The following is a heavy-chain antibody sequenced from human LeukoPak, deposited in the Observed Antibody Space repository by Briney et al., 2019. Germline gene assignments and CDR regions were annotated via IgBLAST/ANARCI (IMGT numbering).Heavy chain of an antibody. V-gene: IGHV1-18*01. CDR2: ISAYNGNT. CDR1: GYTFTSYG. CDR3: ARGPGYYDSSGYYYYYYGMDV. J-gene: IGHJ6*02. D-gene: IGHD3-22*01. Sequence: GASVKVSCKASGYTFTSYGISWVRQAPGQGLEWMGWISAYNGNTNYAQKLQGRVTMTTDTSTSTAYMELRSLRSDDTAVYYCARGPGYYDSSGYYYYYYGMDVWGQGTTVTVSS.